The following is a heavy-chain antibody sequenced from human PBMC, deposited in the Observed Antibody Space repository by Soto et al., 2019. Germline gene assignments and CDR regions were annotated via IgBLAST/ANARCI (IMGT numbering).Heavy chain of an antibody. CDR2: VSVSGGTT. Sequence: GGSLRLSCASSCFMFNNYAMSWVRQAPGKGLEWVSTVSVSGGTTYYADSLKGRFTISRDNSKKTVYLQMNRLRADDTAIYYCAKGLYYYDSSGYRLFDYWGQGTLVTVSS. V-gene: IGHV3-23*01. D-gene: IGHD3-22*01. J-gene: IGHJ4*02. CDR1: CFMFNNYA. CDR3: AKGLYYYDSSGYRLFDY.